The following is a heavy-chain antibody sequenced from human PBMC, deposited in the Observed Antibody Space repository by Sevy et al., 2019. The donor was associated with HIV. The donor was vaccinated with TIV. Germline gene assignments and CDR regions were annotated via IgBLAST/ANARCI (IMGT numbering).Heavy chain of an antibody. CDR3: ARRRGVVVPAAMDWFDP. V-gene: IGHV3-7*03. D-gene: IGHD2-2*01. CDR1: GFTFSSYW. Sequence: GGSLRLSCAASGFTFSSYWMSWVRQAPGKGLEWVANIKQDGSEKYYVDSVKGRFTISRDNAKNSLYLQMNSLRAEDTAVYYCARRRGVVVPAAMDWFDPWGLGTLVTVSS. CDR2: IKQDGSEK. J-gene: IGHJ5*02.